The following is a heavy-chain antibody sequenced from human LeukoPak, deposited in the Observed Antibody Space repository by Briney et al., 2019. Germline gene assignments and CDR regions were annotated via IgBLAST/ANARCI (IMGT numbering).Heavy chain of an antibody. CDR2: IYYSGST. D-gene: IGHD3-9*01. V-gene: IGHV4-59*01. Sequence: SETLSLTCTVSGGSISSYYWSWIRQPPGKGLEWIGYIYYSGSTNYNPSLKSRVTISVDTSKNQFSLKLSSVTAADTAVYYCAREGGLYYDILTGYPYPRAFDIWGQGTMVTVSS. CDR1: GGSISSYY. CDR3: AREGGLYYDILTGYPYPRAFDI. J-gene: IGHJ3*02.